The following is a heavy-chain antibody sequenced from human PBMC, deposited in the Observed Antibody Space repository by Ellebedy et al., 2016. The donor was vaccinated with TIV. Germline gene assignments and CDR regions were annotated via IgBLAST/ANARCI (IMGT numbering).Heavy chain of an antibody. Sequence: GESLKISCAASGFTFSDYWMSWVRQAPGKGLEWVANIKQDGSEKWYVDSVKGRFTISRDNAKNSLYLQVSSLRAEDTAVYYCARDQGWAYPGSTRFDYWGQGTLVTVSS. J-gene: IGHJ4*03. CDR3: ARDQGWAYPGSTRFDY. CDR1: GFTFSDYW. CDR2: IKQDGSEK. V-gene: IGHV3-7*01. D-gene: IGHD3-10*01.